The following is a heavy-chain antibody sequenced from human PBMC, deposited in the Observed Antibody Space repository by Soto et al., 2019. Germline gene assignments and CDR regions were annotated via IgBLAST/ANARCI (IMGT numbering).Heavy chain of an antibody. D-gene: IGHD3-9*01. Sequence: EVQLVESGGGLVKPEESLRLSCTASGFTFRSAWMSWVRQAPGKGLEWAGRIKSKVDGGTTAYPASVTGRFTISRDDSKNTVYLQMNSLKLEDTAVYYCARANGFDILTGSGWFDPWGQGTLVTVSS. J-gene: IGHJ5*02. V-gene: IGHV3-15*01. CDR1: GFTFRSAW. CDR2: IKSKVDGGTT. CDR3: ARANGFDILTGSGWFDP.